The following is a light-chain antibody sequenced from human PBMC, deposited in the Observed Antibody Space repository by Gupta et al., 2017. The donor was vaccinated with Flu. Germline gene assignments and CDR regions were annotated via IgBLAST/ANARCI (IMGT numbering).Light chain of an antibody. Sequence: DVQMTQSPSTLSASVGDRVTMTCRASQSISTWLAWYQQKPGKAPRLLIYKASTLESGVPSRFRGSGSGTEFTLTNSGLQPDDFATYYCQQYNGHSRAFGQGTKLEI. CDR2: KAS. CDR3: QQYNGHSRA. V-gene: IGKV1-5*03. CDR1: QSISTW. J-gene: IGKJ1*01.